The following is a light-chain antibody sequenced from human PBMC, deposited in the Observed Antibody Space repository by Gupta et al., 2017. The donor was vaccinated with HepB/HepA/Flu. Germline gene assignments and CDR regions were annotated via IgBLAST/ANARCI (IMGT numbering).Light chain of an antibody. CDR2: LGS. V-gene: IGKV2-28*01. CDR3: MQALQTLGVT. J-gene: IGKJ3*01. CDR1: QSLLHSNGYNY. Sequence: IVMTQSPLSLPVTPGEPASISCRSSQSLLHSNGYNYLDWYLQKPGQSPQLLIYLGSNRASGVPDRFSGSGSGTDFTLKISRVEAEDVGVYYCMQALQTLGVTFGPGTKVDIK.